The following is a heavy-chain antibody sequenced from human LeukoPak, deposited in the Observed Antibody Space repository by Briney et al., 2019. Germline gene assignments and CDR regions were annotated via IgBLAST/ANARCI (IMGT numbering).Heavy chain of an antibody. V-gene: IGHV3-48*03. CDR1: GFTFSSYE. D-gene: IGHD3-10*01. Sequence: PGGSLRLSCAASGFTFSSYEMNWVRQAPGKGLEWLSFISRSGSPIYYADSVKGRFTISRDNAKNSLYLQMNSLRAEDTAVYYCAGEGRRYYGSGSWGAFNIWGQGTMVSISS. J-gene: IGHJ3*02. CDR2: ISRSGSPI. CDR3: AGEGRRYYGSGSWGAFNI.